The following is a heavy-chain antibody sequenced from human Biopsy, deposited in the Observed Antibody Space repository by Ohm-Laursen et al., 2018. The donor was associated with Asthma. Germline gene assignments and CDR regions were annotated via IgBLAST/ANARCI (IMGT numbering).Heavy chain of an antibody. CDR1: GFTFSNAW. J-gene: IGHJ4*02. CDR2: INSSSII. CDR3: ARGYCRDDACYSPPDY. V-gene: IGHV3-69-1*01. Sequence: SLRLSCSASGFTFSNAWMSWVRQAPGKGLEWLSYINSSSIIYYADSVKGRFTISRDNAKNSLFLQMNSLRDEDTAVYYCARGYCRDDACYSPPDYWGQGTLVTVSS. D-gene: IGHD2-15*01.